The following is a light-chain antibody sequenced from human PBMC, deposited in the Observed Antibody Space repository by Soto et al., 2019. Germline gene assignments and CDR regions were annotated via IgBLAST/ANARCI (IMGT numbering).Light chain of an antibody. Sequence: QSVLTQPPSVSGAPGQTVTISCTGTTSNVHWYQQLPGTAPKLLIYRNTYRPSGVPDRFSGSRSATSASLTITGLQAEDEADYYCQSYDRSLSGSFFGTGTKLTVL. CDR1: TSN. CDR2: RNT. CDR3: QSYDRSLSGSF. J-gene: IGLJ1*01. V-gene: IGLV1-40*01.